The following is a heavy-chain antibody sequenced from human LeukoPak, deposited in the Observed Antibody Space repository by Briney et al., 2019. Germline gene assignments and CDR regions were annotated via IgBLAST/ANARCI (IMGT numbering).Heavy chain of an antibody. D-gene: IGHD5-24*01. J-gene: IGHJ4*02. CDR3: ARDLDGFED. Sequence: SQTLSLTCAISGDSVSSYSAAWNRITQAPSRGLVWLGRKYYRSKWYNYYAVSVKSRVTINPNTSKNQYSLQLNSVTPEDTARYYCARDLDGFEDWGQGTLVTVSS. CDR2: KYYRSKWYN. V-gene: IGHV6-1*01. CDR1: GDSVSSYSAA.